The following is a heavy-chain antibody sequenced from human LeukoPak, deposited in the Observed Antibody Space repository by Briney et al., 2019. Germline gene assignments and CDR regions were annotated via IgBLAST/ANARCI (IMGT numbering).Heavy chain of an antibody. J-gene: IGHJ4*02. Sequence: ASVKVSCKASGYTFTGYYMHWVRQAPGQGLEWMGRIIPNSGGTNYAQKFQGRVTMTRDTSISTAYMELSRLRSDDTAAYYCARGEYDYVWGSYRKIDYWGQGTLVTVSS. D-gene: IGHD3-16*02. V-gene: IGHV1-2*06. CDR1: GYTFTGYY. CDR3: ARGEYDYVWGSYRKIDY. CDR2: IIPNSGGT.